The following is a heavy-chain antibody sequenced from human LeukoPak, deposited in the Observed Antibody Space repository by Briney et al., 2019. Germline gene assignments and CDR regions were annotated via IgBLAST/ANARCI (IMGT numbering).Heavy chain of an antibody. CDR2: ISGSGGST. CDR3: ARGHHYYDSSGYVTFDY. J-gene: IGHJ4*02. CDR1: GFTFSSYA. D-gene: IGHD3-22*01. Sequence: GGSLRLSCAASGFTFSSYAMSWVRQAPGKGLEWVSAISGSGGSTYYADSVKGRFTISRDNSKNTLYLQMNSLRAEDTAVYYCARGHHYYDSSGYVTFDYWGQGTLVTVSS. V-gene: IGHV3-23*01.